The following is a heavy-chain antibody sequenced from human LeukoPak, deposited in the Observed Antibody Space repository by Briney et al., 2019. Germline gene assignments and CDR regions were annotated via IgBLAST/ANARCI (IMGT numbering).Heavy chain of an antibody. CDR2: MNPNSGNT. V-gene: IGHV1-8*01. CDR1: GYTFTSYD. Sequence: ASVKVSCKASGYTFTSYDINWVRQATGQGLEWMGWMNPNSGNTGYAQKFQGRVTMTRNSSISTAYMELSSLRSEDTAVYYCASDHDYGDHSWVYYFDHWGQGTLVTVSS. D-gene: IGHD4-17*01. J-gene: IGHJ4*02. CDR3: ASDHDYGDHSWVYYFDH.